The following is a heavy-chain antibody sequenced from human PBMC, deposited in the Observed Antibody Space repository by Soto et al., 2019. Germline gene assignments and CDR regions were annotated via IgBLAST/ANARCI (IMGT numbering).Heavy chain of an antibody. J-gene: IGHJ6*01. D-gene: IGHD3-16*01. V-gene: IGHV4-34*12. CDR2: IIHSGST. CDR3: ARTESRSYYYSGMDV. Sequence: QVQLQQWGAGVLKPSETLSLTCAVYGGSFSGYHWSWIRQSPGKGLEWIGEIIHSGSTNYNPSLKSRVTISVDTAKNQFSLRLTSVSAAYTAVYYCARTESRSYYYSGMDVWGQGTTVTVSS. CDR1: GGSFSGYH.